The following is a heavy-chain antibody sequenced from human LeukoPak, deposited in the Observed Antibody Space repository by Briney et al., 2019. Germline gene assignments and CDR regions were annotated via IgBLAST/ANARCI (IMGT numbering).Heavy chain of an antibody. Sequence: SETLSLTCTVSGGSISSSSYYWGWIRQPPGKGLEWIGSIYYSGSTYYNPSLKSRVTISVDTSKNQFSLKLSFVTAADTAVYYCARALITFGGVIVIGAIDYWGQGTLVTVSS. CDR2: IYYSGST. V-gene: IGHV4-39*07. D-gene: IGHD3-16*02. CDR1: GGSISSSSYY. J-gene: IGHJ4*02. CDR3: ARALITFGGVIVIGAIDY.